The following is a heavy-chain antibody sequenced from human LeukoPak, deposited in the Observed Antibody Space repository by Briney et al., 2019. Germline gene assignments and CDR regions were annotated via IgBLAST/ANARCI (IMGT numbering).Heavy chain of an antibody. D-gene: IGHD3-10*01. CDR1: GGSISSGSYY. CDR2: IYTSGST. V-gene: IGHV4-61*02. J-gene: IGHJ5*02. CDR3: ARVRAYYGSGSQSWFDP. Sequence: SETLSLTCTVSGGSISSGSYYWSWIRQPAGKGLEWIGRIYTSGSTNYNPSLKSRVTISVDTSKNQFSLKLSSVTAADTAVYYCARVRAYYGSGSQSWFDPWGQGTLVTVSS.